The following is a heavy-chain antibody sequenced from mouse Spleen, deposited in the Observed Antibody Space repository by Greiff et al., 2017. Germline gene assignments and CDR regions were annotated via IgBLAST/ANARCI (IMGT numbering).Heavy chain of an antibody. CDR1: GYTFTSYW. CDR3: ARGYGNYVRYYFDY. J-gene: IGHJ2*01. D-gene: IGHD2-1*01. CDR2: IDPSDSYT. Sequence: QVQLQQSGAELVKPGASVKLSCKASGYTFTSYWMQWVKQRPGQGLEWIGEIDPSDSYTNYNQKFKGKATLTVDTSSSTAYMQLSSLTSEDSAVYYCARGYGNYVRYYFDYWGQGTTLTVSS. V-gene: IGHV1-50*01.